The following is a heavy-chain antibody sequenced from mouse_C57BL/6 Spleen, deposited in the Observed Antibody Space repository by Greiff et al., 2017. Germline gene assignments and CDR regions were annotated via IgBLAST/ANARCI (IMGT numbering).Heavy chain of an antibody. CDR2: IYPGDGDT. CDR3: ARSRVYYAMDY. CDR1: GYAFSSYW. V-gene: IGHV1-80*01. Sequence: VQLQQSGAELVKPGASVKISCKASGYAFSSYWMNWVKQRPGKGLEGIGQIYPGDGDTNYNGKFKGKATLTADKSSSTAYMQLSSLTSEDSAVYFCARSRVYYAMDYWGQGTSVTVSS. J-gene: IGHJ4*01.